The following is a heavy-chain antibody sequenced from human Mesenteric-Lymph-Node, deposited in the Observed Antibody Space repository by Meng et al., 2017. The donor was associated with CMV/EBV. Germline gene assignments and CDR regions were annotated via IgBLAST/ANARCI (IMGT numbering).Heavy chain of an antibody. Sequence: YYWRGIRQPPGKGLEWIGEINHSGSTNYNPSLKSRVTISVDTSKNQFSLKLSSVTAADTAVYYCARNRPPLYSSSWYRIPGAFDYWGQGTLVTVSS. CDR1: YY. J-gene: IGHJ4*02. V-gene: IGHV4-34*01. CDR2: INHSGST. CDR3: ARNRPPLYSSSWYRIPGAFDY. D-gene: IGHD6-13*01.